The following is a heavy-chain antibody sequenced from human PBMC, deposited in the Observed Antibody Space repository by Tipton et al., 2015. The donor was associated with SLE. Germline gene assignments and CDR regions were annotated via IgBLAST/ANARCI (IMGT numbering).Heavy chain of an antibody. CDR3: ARDSGWLVDC. J-gene: IGHJ4*01. CDR1: GGSISSYY. Sequence: TLSLTCTVSGGSISSYYWSWIRQPPGKGLEWIGYIYYSGSTNYNPSLKSRVTISVDTSKNQFSLQLDSVTPEDTAVYYCARDSGWLVDCWSHGTLVTVSS. D-gene: IGHD6-19*01. CDR2: IYYSGST. V-gene: IGHV4-59*12.